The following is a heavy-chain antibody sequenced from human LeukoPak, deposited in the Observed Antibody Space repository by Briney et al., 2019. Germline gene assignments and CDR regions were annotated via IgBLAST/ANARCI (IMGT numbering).Heavy chain of an antibody. D-gene: IGHD5-12*01. CDR2: IKQDGSEK. V-gene: IGHV3-7*01. Sequence: GGSLRLSCATSGFTFTTYWMNWVRQAPGKGLEWVANIKQDGSEKYYVDSVKGRFTISRDNARNSLNLQMNSLRADDTAVYYCARGGGYAWDYWGQGTLVTVSS. J-gene: IGHJ4*02. CDR3: ARGGGYAWDY. CDR1: GFTFTTYW.